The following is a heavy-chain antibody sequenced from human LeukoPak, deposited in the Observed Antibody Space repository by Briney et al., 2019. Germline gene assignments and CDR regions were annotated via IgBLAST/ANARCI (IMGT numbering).Heavy chain of an antibody. Sequence: GGSLRLSCTASGFTFSRYDMHWVRQATGKGLEWVSGIGTAGDTYYAGSVKGRFTISRENAKNSLYLQMNSLTAGDTAVYYCAGAGSETQWRAFDFWGQGALVTVFS. J-gene: IGHJ4*02. CDR1: GFTFSRYD. CDR3: AGAGSETQWRAFDF. V-gene: IGHV3-13*01. D-gene: IGHD6-19*01. CDR2: IGTAGDT.